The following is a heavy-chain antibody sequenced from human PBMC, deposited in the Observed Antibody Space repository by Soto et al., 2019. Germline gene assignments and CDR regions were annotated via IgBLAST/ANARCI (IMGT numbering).Heavy chain of an antibody. J-gene: IGHJ3*02. CDR2: IRSKANSYAT. V-gene: IGHV3-73*01. Sequence: PGGSLRLSCAASGFTFSGSAMHWVRQASGKGLEWVGRIRSKANSYATAYAASVKGRFTISRDDSKNTAYLQMNSLKTEDTAVYYCTRMGDSHAFDIWGQGTMVTVS. CDR1: GFTFSGSA. D-gene: IGHD3-22*01. CDR3: TRMGDSHAFDI.